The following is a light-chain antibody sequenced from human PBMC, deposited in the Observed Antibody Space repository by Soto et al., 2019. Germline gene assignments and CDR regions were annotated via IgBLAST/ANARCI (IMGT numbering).Light chain of an antibody. V-gene: IGKV3-20*01. CDR3: QQYDSSPRT. Sequence: EIVLTQSPATLSLSPGERATLSCRASQSVSSNFLARYQQKPGQAPRLLIYDGSNRATGIPDRFSGSGSGTDFTLTISRLEPEDFAVYYCQQYDSSPRTFGQGTKVDIK. CDR2: DGS. J-gene: IGKJ1*01. CDR1: QSVSSNF.